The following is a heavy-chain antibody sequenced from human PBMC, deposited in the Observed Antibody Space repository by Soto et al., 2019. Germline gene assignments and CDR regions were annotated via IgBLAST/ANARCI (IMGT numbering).Heavy chain of an antibody. CDR2: IDTSTSQN. CDR1: GHISACYL. D-gene: IGHD3-22*01. CDR3: ARKIYDYDTGPNFQYYFDS. V-gene: IGHV5-10-1*01. Sequence: SXESLKLASKLCGHISACYLVTLVRHKPGKLLEWMGRIDTSTSQNYYRTSFRGHVTISVTKSITTVFLPWSSLRAWDTAMYYGARKIYDYDTGPNFQYYFDSWGQGTPVTVSS. J-gene: IGHJ4*02.